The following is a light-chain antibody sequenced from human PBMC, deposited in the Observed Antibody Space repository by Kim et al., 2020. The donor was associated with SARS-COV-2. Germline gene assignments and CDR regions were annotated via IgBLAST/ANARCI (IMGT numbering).Light chain of an antibody. V-gene: IGKV1-27*01. Sequence: DIQMTQSPSSLSASVGERVTITCRASQGISNYLAWYQQKPGKVPKLLIYAASTLQSGVPSRFSGSGSGTDFTLTISSLQPEDVATYYYQEDNSSQPLWTFGQGTRVDIK. J-gene: IGKJ1*01. CDR1: QGISNY. CDR2: AAS. CDR3: QEDNSSQPLWT.